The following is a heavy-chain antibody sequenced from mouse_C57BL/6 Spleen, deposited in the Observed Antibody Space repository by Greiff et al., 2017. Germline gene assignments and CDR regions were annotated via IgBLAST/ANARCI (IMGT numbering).Heavy chain of an antibody. J-gene: IGHJ4*01. CDR3: ARWLLRPLYAMDY. Sequence: QVQLKQPGAELVRPGSSVKLSCKASGYTFTSYWMHWVKQRPIQGLEWIGNIDPSDSETHYNQKFKDKATLTVDKSSSTAYMQLSSLTSEDSAVYYCARWLLRPLYAMDYWGQGTSVTVSS. D-gene: IGHD2-3*01. CDR2: IDPSDSET. V-gene: IGHV1-52*01. CDR1: GYTFTSYW.